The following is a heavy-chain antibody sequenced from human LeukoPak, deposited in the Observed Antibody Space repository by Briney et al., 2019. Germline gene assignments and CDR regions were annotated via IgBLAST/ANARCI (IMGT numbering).Heavy chain of an antibody. J-gene: IGHJ6*03. CDR3: ARMSNDWPHYYMDV. Sequence: PSETLSLTCTVSGGSISGSTYYWGWIRQSPGKGLEWIGSIYYSGSTYYDPSLKGRVTISVDTSQNQLSLKVTYVTAADTAAYYCARMSNDWPHYYMDVWGKGTTVIVSS. D-gene: IGHD3-9*01. CDR2: IYYSGST. CDR1: GGSISGSTYY. V-gene: IGHV4-39*01.